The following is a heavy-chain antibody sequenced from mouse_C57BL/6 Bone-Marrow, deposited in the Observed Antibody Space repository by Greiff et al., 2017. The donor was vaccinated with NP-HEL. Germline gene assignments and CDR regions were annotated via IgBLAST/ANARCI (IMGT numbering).Heavy chain of an antibody. V-gene: IGHV7-1*01. CDR3: ARDGHEGWYFDV. J-gene: IGHJ1*03. Sequence: EVKLVESGGGLVQSGRSLRLSCATSGFTFSDFYMEWVRQAPGKGLEWIAARRNKANDYTTEYSASVKGRFIVSRDTSQSILYLQMNALRAEDTAIYYCARDGHEGWYFDVWGTGTTVTVSS. CDR2: RRNKANDYTT. CDR1: GFTFSDFY. D-gene: IGHD3-1*01.